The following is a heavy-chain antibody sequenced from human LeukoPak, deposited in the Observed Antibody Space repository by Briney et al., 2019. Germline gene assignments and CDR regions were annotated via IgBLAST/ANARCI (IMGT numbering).Heavy chain of an antibody. CDR3: AKVWTAYSDDYFDY. J-gene: IGHJ4*02. CDR1: GFTFSSYE. V-gene: IGHV3-23*01. Sequence: GGSLRLSCAASGFTFSSYEMSWVRQAPGKGLECVSSISGSGGSTNHADSVKGRFTISRDNSKNTLYLQMNSLRAEDTAVYYCAKVWTAYSDDYFDYWGQGTLVTVSS. D-gene: IGHD3/OR15-3a*01. CDR2: ISGSGGST.